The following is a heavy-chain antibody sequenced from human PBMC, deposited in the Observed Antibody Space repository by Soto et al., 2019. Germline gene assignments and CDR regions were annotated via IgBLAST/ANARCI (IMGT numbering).Heavy chain of an antibody. V-gene: IGHV1-18*01. CDR3: ARGGSYHDFDY. CDR1: GYTFTSYG. D-gene: IGHD3-16*01. J-gene: IGHJ4*02. Sequence: ASVKVSCKASGYTFTSYGISWVRQAPGQGLAWMGWISGYNGDTNYAQKFQGRVTLTADTSTSTAYLEVMTLRSDDTAVYYCARGGSYHDFDYWGQGTLVTVSS. CDR2: ISGYNGDT.